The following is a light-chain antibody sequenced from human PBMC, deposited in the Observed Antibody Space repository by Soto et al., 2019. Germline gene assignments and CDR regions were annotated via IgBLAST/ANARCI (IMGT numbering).Light chain of an antibody. V-gene: IGKV1-17*01. Sequence: DIPMTQSPSSLSASVGDRVTITCRASQDIRSALGWYQQKPGQAPTRLIYRTSTSQSRVSSRFSGAGSGTEFTLTISSLQPEDFATYYCLQHHSYPATFGQGT. CDR2: RTS. CDR1: QDIRSA. J-gene: IGKJ2*01. CDR3: LQHHSYPAT.